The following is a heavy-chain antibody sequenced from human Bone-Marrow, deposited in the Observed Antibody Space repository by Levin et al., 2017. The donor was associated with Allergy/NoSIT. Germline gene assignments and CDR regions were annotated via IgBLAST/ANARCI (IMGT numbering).Heavy chain of an antibody. V-gene: IGHV1-46*01. J-gene: IGHJ4*02. CDR1: GYRFTGDY. CDR3: ATPGIVWFGELPPLNY. D-gene: IGHD3-10*01. Sequence: ASVKVSCKAPGYRFTGDYMHWVRQAPGQGLVWMGRFTPSGVAPRGVTTIYAQKFQGRVTVTEDTSTDTSYMELSSLISEDTAVYYCATPGIVWFGELPPLNYWGQGTLVTVSS. CDR2: FTPSGVAPRGVTT.